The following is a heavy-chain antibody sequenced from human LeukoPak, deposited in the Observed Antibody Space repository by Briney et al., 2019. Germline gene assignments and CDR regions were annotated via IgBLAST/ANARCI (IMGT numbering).Heavy chain of an antibody. Sequence: SETLSLTCAVYGGSFSGYYWSWIRQPPGKGLEWIGEINHSGSTNYNPPLKSRVTISVDTSKNQFSLKLSSVTAADTAVYYCARGRIRPQGYSYGPYYFDYWGQGTLVTVSP. V-gene: IGHV4-34*01. CDR1: GGSFSGYY. D-gene: IGHD5-18*01. CDR2: INHSGST. J-gene: IGHJ4*02. CDR3: ARGRIRPQGYSYGPYYFDY.